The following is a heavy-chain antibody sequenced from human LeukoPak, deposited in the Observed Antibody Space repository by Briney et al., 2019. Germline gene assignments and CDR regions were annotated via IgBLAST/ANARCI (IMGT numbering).Heavy chain of an antibody. CDR3: ARDLPGRYDYWSGPTEKHSGYFDL. CDR1: GFTFDDYA. Sequence: PGRSLRLSCAASGFTFDDYAMHRVRQAPGKGLEWVSGIRWNSGSIGYADSVKGRFTISRDNAKNSLYLQMNNLRAEDTAVHYCARDLPGRYDYWSGPTEKHSGYFDLWGRGTLVTVSS. J-gene: IGHJ2*01. CDR2: IRWNSGSI. D-gene: IGHD3-3*01. V-gene: IGHV3-9*01.